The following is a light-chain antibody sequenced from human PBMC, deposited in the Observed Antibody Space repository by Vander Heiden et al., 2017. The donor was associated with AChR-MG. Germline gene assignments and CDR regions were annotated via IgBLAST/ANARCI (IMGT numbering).Light chain of an antibody. CDR3: QQYGDSPLT. Sequence: PGERATPSSHARQRVNDNHLAWYQQKLGQTPRLLIHGASSRATGIPDRFSGSGSGTDFTLTISRLEAEDFAVYYCQQYGDSPLTFGGGTRVEI. CDR1: QRVNDNH. V-gene: IGKV3-20*01. CDR2: GAS. J-gene: IGKJ4*01.